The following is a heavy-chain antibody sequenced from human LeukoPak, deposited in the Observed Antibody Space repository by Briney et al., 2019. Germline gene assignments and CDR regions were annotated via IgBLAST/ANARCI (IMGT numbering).Heavy chain of an antibody. CDR3: ARNSSPYNYYYMDV. J-gene: IGHJ6*03. V-gene: IGHV4-34*01. D-gene: IGHD4-23*01. CDR2: INHSGST. Sequence: SETLSLTCAVYGGSFSGYYWSWIRQPPGKGLEWIGEINHSGSTNYNPSLKSRVTISVDTSKNQFSLRLSSVTAADTAVYYCARNSSPYNYYYMDVWGKGTTVTVSS. CDR1: GGSFSGYY.